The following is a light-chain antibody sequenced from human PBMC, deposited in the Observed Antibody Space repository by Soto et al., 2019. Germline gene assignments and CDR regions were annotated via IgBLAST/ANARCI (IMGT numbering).Light chain of an antibody. CDR3: QQRSNWPST. Sequence: EIVLTQSPATLSLSPGERATLYCRASQSVSSYLAWYQQKPDQAPRLLIYDASNRATGIPARFSGSGSGTDFTLTITSLEPEDFAVYYCQQRSNWPSTFGGGTKVDIK. CDR1: QSVSSY. CDR2: DAS. J-gene: IGKJ4*01. V-gene: IGKV3-11*01.